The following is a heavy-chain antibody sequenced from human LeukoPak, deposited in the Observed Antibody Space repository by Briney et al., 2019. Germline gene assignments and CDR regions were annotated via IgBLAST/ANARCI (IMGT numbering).Heavy chain of an antibody. V-gene: IGHV1-8*01. CDR1: GYIFTNYD. CDR2: MNPNSGNT. D-gene: IGHD3-10*01. Sequence: ASVKVSCKASGYIFTNYDINWVRQATGQGLEWMGWMNPNSGNTGYAQKFQGRVAMTRNTSISTAYMELSSPRSEDTAVYYCARGGTAKSYDSGSYYIGWFDPWGQGTLVTVSS. CDR3: ARGGTAKSYDSGSYYIGWFDP. J-gene: IGHJ5*02.